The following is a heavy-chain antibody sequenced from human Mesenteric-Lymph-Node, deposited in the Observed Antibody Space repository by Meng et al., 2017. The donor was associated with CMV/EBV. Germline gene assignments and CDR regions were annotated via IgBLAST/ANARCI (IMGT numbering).Heavy chain of an antibody. CDR2: ISGTGGKT. V-gene: IGHV3-23*01. J-gene: IGHJ4*02. D-gene: IGHD1-20*01. Sequence: GESLKISCTASDFSFTNYAMSWVRQAPGRGLEWVSSISGTGGKTFYTDSVEGRFTVSRDNSKNKLFLQMNSLRAEDTAFYYCARTLLYNWIPPVYYFDYWGQGAMVTVSS. CDR3: ARTLLYNWIPPVYYFDY. CDR1: DFSFTNYA.